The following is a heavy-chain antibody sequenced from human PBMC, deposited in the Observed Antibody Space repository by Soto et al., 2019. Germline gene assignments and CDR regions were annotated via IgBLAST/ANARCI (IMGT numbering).Heavy chain of an antibody. CDR2: IIPILGIA. J-gene: IGHJ4*02. CDR1: GGTFSSYT. V-gene: IGHV1-69*02. CDR3: ARGRYCGGDCHETDY. Sequence: ASVKVSCKASGGTFSSYTISWVRQAPGQGLEWMGRIIPILGIANYAQKFQGRVTITADKSTSTAYMELSSLRSEDTAVYYCARGRYCGGDCHETDYWGQGTLVTVSS. D-gene: IGHD2-21*02.